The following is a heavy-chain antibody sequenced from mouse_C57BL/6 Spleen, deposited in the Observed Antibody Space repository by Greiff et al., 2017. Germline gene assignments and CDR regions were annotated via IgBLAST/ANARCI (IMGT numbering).Heavy chain of an antibody. D-gene: IGHD4-1*01. CDR1: GFSLTSYG. CDR2: IWSGGST. J-gene: IGHJ2*01. Sequence: QVQLQQSGPGLVQPSQSLSITCTVSGFSLTSYGVHWVRPSPGKGLEWLGVIWSGGSTDYNAAFISRLSISKDNSKSQVFFKMNSLQADDTAIYYCARSNWDDDYFDYWGQGTTLTVSS. CDR3: ARSNWDDDYFDY. V-gene: IGHV2-2*01.